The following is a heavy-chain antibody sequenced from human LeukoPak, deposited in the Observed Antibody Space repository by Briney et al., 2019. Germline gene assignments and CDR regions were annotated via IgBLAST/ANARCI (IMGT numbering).Heavy chain of an antibody. CDR1: GGSLSSSSFY. CDR3: ARLQSYCSSTSCSHYGMDV. Sequence: SETLSLTCAVSGGSLSSSSFYWGWIRQSPGKGLEWIGSMYYSGSTYYNPSLKSRVTLSVDTSKNQFSLKLSSVTAADTAVYYCARLQSYCSSTSCSHYGMDVWGQGTTVTVSS. V-gene: IGHV4-39*01. J-gene: IGHJ6*02. CDR2: MYYSGST. D-gene: IGHD2-2*01.